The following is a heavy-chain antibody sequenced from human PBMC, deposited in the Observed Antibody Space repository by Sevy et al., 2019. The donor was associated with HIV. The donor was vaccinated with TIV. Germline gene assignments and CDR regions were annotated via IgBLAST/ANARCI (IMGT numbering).Heavy chain of an antibody. J-gene: IGHJ6*02. D-gene: IGHD2-2*01. CDR2: INTNTGNP. V-gene: IGHV7-4-1*02. CDR3: ARGECSSSSCYYYYGMDV. CDR1: GYTFTSYV. Sequence: ASAKVSCKASGYTFTSYVMNWVRQAPGQGLEWMGWINTNTGNPTYAQGFTGRFVFSLDTSVSTAYLQISSLKAEDTAVYYCARGECSSSSCYYYYGMDVWGQGATVTVSS.